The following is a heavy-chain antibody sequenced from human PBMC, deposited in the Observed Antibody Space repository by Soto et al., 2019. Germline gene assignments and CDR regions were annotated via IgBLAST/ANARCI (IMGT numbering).Heavy chain of an antibody. CDR3: AAGGGLPRYY. J-gene: IGHJ4*02. CDR1: GGSISSGGYS. Sequence: QLQLQESGSGLVKPSQTLSLTCAVSGGSISSGGYSWSWIRQPPGKGLEWIGYIYHSGSTYYNPSLKSRVTISVDRPKTQFSLKLSSVTAADTAAYYCAAGGGLPRYYWGQGTLVTVSS. V-gene: IGHV4-30-2*01. D-gene: IGHD5-12*01. CDR2: IYHSGST.